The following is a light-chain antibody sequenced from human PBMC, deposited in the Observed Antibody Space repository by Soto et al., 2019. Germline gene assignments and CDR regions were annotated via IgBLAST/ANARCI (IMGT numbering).Light chain of an antibody. Sequence: EIVMTQSPATVSVSPGERATLSCRASQSVTSTLAWYQQKPGQTPRLLIYDASTRATGIPARFSGSGSGTEFTLTISSLQSEDFAVYYCQQYTNWPLTFGGGTKVEIK. V-gene: IGKV3-15*01. CDR1: QSVTST. CDR3: QQYTNWPLT. CDR2: DAS. J-gene: IGKJ4*01.